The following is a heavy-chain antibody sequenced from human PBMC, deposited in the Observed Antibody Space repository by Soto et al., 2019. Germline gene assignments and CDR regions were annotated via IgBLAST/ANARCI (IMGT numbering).Heavy chain of an antibody. CDR3: ARPRDEEWLRLFDY. V-gene: IGHV4-39*01. CDR1: GGSISSSSYY. J-gene: IGHJ4*02. CDR2: IYYSGST. D-gene: IGHD5-12*01. Sequence: QLQLQESGPGLVKPSETLSLTCTVSGGSISSSSYYWGWIRQPPGKGLEWIGSIYYSGSTYYNPSLKSRVTISVDTSKNQFSLKLSSVTAADTAVYYCARPRDEEWLRLFDYWGQGTLVTVSS.